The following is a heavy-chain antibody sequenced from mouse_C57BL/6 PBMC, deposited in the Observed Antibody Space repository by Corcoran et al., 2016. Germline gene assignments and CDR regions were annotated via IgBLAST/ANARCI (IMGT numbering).Heavy chain of an antibody. Sequence: QVTLKESGPGILQPSQTLSLTCSFSGFSLSTFGMGVGWIRQPSGKGLEWLAHIWWDDDEYYNPALKSRLTISKDTSKNQVFLKIANVDTADTATYYCARIARTYYDTYYYAMDYWGQGTSVTVSS. D-gene: IGHD2-4*01. CDR2: IWWDDDE. J-gene: IGHJ4*01. CDR1: GFSLSTFGMG. CDR3: ARIARTYYDTYYYAMDY. V-gene: IGHV8-8*01.